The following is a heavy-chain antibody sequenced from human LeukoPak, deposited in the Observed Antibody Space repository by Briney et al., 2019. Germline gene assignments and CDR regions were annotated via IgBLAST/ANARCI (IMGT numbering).Heavy chain of an antibody. CDR1: GGTFSSYA. V-gene: IGHV1-69*05. D-gene: IGHD1-20*01. Sequence: SVKVSCKASGGTFSSYAISWVRQAPGQGLEWMGGIIPIFGTANYAQKFQGRVTITTDESTSTAYMELSSLRSEDTAVYYCASTYNWNPRGGHWFDPWGQGTLVTVSS. CDR2: IIPIFGTA. J-gene: IGHJ5*02. CDR3: ASTYNWNPRGGHWFDP.